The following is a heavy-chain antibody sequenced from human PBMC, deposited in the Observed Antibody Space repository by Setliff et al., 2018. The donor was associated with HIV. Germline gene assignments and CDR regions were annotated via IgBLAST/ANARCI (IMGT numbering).Heavy chain of an antibody. CDR2: IIPVVGVA. CDR1: GGTFSRYT. V-gene: IGHV1-69*16. D-gene: IGHD1-26*01. J-gene: IGHJ3*02. Sequence: ASVKVSCKTSGGTFSRYTITWVRQAPGQGLEWMGGIIPVVGVADYAQKLQGRVTITTDESTSTAYMEVNSLRSEDTAIYYCARESSYLGAFDIWGQGTMVTVSS. CDR3: ARESSYLGAFDI.